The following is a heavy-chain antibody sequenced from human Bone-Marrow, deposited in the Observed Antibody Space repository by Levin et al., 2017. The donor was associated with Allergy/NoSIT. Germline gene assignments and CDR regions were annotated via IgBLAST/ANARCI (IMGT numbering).Heavy chain of an antibody. D-gene: IGHD1-7*01. Sequence: GGSLRLSCVGSEFTVDNHGIHWVRQAPGKGLEWVSVVGYDGDSEHYADSVKGRFTVSRDNSKNTVYLQMSSLRAEDTALYYCARAAGNYRHDFDSWGRGVVVTVSS. V-gene: IGHV3-30*03. CDR1: EFTVDNHG. CDR3: ARAAGNYRHDFDS. CDR2: VGYDGDSE. J-gene: IGHJ4*02.